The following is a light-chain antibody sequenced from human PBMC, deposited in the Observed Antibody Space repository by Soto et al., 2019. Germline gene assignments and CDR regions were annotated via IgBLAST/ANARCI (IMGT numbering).Light chain of an antibody. CDR3: MQGRESLT. V-gene: IGKV2-28*01. Sequence: DIVMTQSPLSLPVTPGEPASMSCRSSHSLLYSNAYNYIDWYLQKPGQSPQLLIYLASHQASGAPDRFSGSGSGTNFTLKINRVEAEDVGIYYCMQGRESLTVGQGTRLEIK. J-gene: IGKJ5*01. CDR2: LAS. CDR1: HSLLYSNAYNY.